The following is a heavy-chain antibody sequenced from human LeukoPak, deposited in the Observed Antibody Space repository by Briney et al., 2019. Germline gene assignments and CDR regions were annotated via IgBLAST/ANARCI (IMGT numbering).Heavy chain of an antibody. J-gene: IGHJ4*02. CDR1: GFTFSRYA. V-gene: IGHV3-23*01. CDR2: ISGSGGST. D-gene: IGHD2-21*02. Sequence: GGSLRLSCAASGFTFSRYAMSWVRQAPGKGLEWVSAISGSGGSTYYADSVKGRFTISRDNSKNTLYLQMNSLRAEDTAVYYCAKDLSVFTYCGGDCSGFGYWGQGTLVTVSS. CDR3: AKDLSVFTYCGGDCSGFGY.